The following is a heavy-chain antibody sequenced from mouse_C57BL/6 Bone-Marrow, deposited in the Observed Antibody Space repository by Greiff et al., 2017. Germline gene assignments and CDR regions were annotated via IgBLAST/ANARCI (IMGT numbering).Heavy chain of an antibody. Sequence: VQLQQSGAELARPGASVKLSCKASGYTFTSYGISWVKQRPGQGLEWIGEIYPRSGNTYYNEKFKGKATLTADKSSSTAYMELRSLTSEDSAVFVCARSGGWLLRDFDYWGQGTTLTVSS. CDR1: GYTFTSYG. CDR2: IYPRSGNT. D-gene: IGHD2-3*01. J-gene: IGHJ2*01. V-gene: IGHV1-81*01. CDR3: ARSGGWLLRDFDY.